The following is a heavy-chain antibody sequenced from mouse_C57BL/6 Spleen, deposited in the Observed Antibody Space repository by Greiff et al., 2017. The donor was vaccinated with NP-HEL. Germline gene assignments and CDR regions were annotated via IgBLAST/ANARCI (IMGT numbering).Heavy chain of an antibody. CDR2: ISDGGSYT. Sequence: DVMLVESGGGLVKPGGSLKLSCAASGFTFSSYAMSWVRQTPEKRLEWVATISDGGSYTYYPDNVKGRFTISRDNAKNNLYLQMSHLKSEDTAMYYCARVYYLDYWGQGTTLTVSS. CDR3: ARVYYLDY. CDR1: GFTFSSYA. V-gene: IGHV5-4*03. J-gene: IGHJ2*01.